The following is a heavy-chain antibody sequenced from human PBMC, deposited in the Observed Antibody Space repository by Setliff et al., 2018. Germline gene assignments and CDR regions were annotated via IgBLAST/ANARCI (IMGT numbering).Heavy chain of an antibody. CDR1: GYSISSGYY. Sequence: PSETLSLTCAVSGYSISSGYYWGWIRQPPGKGLEWIGSIYHSGSTYYNPSLKSRVTISVDTSKNQFSLKLSSVTAADTAVYYCARGGGDWFDPWGQGTRVTV. D-gene: IGHD3-16*01. J-gene: IGHJ5*02. V-gene: IGHV4-38-2*01. CDR2: IYHSGST. CDR3: ARGGGDWFDP.